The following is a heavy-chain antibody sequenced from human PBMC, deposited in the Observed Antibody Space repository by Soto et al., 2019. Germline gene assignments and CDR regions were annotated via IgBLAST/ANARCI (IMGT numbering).Heavy chain of an antibody. D-gene: IGHD4-17*01. Sequence: QVQLVQSGAEVKKPGASVKVSCKASGYTFTSYGISWVRQAPGQGREWMGWISAYNGNTNYAQKLQGRVTMTTDTSTSTAYMELRSLRSDDTAVYYCARAIPGYGDLNWFDPWGQGTLVTVSS. CDR3: ARAIPGYGDLNWFDP. CDR1: GYTFTSYG. V-gene: IGHV1-18*01. J-gene: IGHJ5*02. CDR2: ISAYNGNT.